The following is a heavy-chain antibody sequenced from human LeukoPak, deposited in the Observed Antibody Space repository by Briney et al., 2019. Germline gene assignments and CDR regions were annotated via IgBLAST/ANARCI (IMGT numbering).Heavy chain of an antibody. CDR2: MSPNSGST. CDR1: GYTFTSYD. J-gene: IGHJ4*02. D-gene: IGHD4-17*01. V-gene: IGHV1-8*01. Sequence: ASVKVSCKASGYTFTSYDINWVRQATGQGLEWMGWMSPNSGSTGYAQKFQGRVSMTRDTSISTAYMELSSLRPEDTAVYYCARVIPNGDPFDFWGQGTLVTVSS. CDR3: ARVIPNGDPFDF.